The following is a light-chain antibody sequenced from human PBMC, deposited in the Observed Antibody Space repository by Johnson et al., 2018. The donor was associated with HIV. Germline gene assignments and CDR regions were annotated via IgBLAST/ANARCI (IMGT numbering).Light chain of an antibody. V-gene: IGLV1-51*02. CDR1: SSNIGNNY. Sequence: QAVLTQPPSVSAAAGQNVSISCSGSSSNIGNNYVSWYQQLPGTAPKLLIYENNKRPSGIPDRFSASKSGTSATLGITGLQTGDEADYYCGTWDSSLSSYVFGTGTKVTVL. J-gene: IGLJ1*01. CDR3: GTWDSSLSSYV. CDR2: ENN.